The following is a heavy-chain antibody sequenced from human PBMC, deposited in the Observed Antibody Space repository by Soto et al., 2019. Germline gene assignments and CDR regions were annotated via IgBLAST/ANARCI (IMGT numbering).Heavy chain of an antibody. CDR2: IYYSGST. CDR1: GGSISSSSYY. D-gene: IGHD3-16*01. V-gene: IGHV4-39*01. CDR3: ARGKDYVWGT. Sequence: SETLSLTCTVSGGSISSSSYYWGWIRQPPGKGLEWIGSIYYSGSTYYNPSLKSRVTISVDTSKNQFSLNLRSVTAADTAVYYCARGKDYVWGTLGQGKLVTVSS. J-gene: IGHJ5*02.